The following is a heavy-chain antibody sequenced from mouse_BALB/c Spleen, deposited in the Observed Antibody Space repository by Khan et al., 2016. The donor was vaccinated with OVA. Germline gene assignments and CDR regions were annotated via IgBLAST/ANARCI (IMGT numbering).Heavy chain of an antibody. CDR2: IDPFSGGT. CDR3: TRHGYVAWFTY. J-gene: IGHJ3*01. V-gene: IGHV1S135*01. CDR1: GYSFTSYY. Sequence: VQLKQSGPELMKPGASVKISCKASGYSFTSYYIHWVMQSHGKSLEWIGYIDPFSGGTTYNQKFKGKATLTVDKSSSTAYIHLRNLTSEDSAVYYCTRHGYVAWFTYWGQGTLVTVSA. D-gene: IGHD2-2*01.